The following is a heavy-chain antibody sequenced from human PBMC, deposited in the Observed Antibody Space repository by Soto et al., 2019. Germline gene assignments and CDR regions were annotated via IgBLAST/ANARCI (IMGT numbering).Heavy chain of an antibody. V-gene: IGHV3-30*19. CDR3: ARDFDY. CDR1: GFTFSSYG. CDR2: ISYDGSNK. Sequence: GGSLRLSCAASGFTFSSYGMHWVRQAPGKGLEWVAVISYDGSNKYYADSVKGRFTISRDNSKNTLYLQMNSLRAEDTAVYYCARDFDYWGQGTLVTVSS. J-gene: IGHJ4*02.